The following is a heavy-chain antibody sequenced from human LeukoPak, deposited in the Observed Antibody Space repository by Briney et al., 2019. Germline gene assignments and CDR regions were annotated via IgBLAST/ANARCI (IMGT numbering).Heavy chain of an antibody. Sequence: GGSLRLSCAASGFTFSSYGMSWVRQAPGKGLEWVSAISGSGGSTYYADSVKGRFTISRDNSKNTLYLQMNSLRGEDTAVYYCTRDPRRLDYWGQGTLVTVSS. CDR2: ISGSGGST. CDR1: GFTFSSYG. CDR3: TRDPRRLDY. J-gene: IGHJ4*02. V-gene: IGHV3-23*01.